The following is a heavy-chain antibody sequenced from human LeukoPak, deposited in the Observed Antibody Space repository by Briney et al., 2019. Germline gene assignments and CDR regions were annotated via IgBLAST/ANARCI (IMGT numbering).Heavy chain of an antibody. J-gene: IGHJ4*02. V-gene: IGHV3-21*01. CDR2: ISSSSSYI. CDR3: ARGRNIVATILTG. D-gene: IGHD5-12*01. CDR1: GFTFSSYS. Sequence: GGFLRLSCAASGFTFSSYSMNWVRQAPGKGLEWVSSISSSSSYIYYAGSVKGRFTISRDNAKNSLYLQMNSLRAEDTAVYYCARGRNIVATILTGWGQGTLVTVSS.